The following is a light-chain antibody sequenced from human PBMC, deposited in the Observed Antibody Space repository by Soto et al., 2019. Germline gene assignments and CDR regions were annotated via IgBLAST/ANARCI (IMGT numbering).Light chain of an antibody. Sequence: DIVLTQSPGTLSLSPGERATLYCRASQSVSSNHLAWYQQKPGQAPRLLIYGASTRATGIPARFSGSGSGTEFTLTISSLQSEDFAVYYCQQYNNWLITFGQGTRLEIK. CDR2: GAS. CDR3: QQYNNWLIT. CDR1: QSVSSN. V-gene: IGKV3-15*01. J-gene: IGKJ5*01.